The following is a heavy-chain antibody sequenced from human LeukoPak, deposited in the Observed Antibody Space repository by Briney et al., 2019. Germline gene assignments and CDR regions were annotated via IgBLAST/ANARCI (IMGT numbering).Heavy chain of an antibody. CDR3: ASFPLNYSNTYYYYYYMDV. V-gene: IGHV1-69*13. CDR2: IIPIFGTA. J-gene: IGHJ6*03. Sequence: GASVKVSCKASGGTFSSYANSWVRQAPGQGLEWMGGIIPIFGTANYAQKFQGRVTITADESTSTAYMELSSLRSEDTAVYYCASFPLNYSNTYYYYYYMDVWGKGTTVTVSS. CDR1: GGTFSSYA. D-gene: IGHD4-11*01.